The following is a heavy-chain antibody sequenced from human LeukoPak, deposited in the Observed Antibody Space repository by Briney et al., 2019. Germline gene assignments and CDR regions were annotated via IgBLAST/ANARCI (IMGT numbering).Heavy chain of an antibody. CDR2: IYYSGST. CDR3: ARVARVGYSYGYNWFDP. V-gene: IGHV4-31*03. J-gene: IGHJ5*02. Sequence: SQTLSLTCTVSGGSISSGGYYWSWIRQHPGKGLEWIGYIYYSGSTYYNPSLKSRVTISVDTSKNQFSLKLSSVTAADTAVYYCARVARVGYSYGYNWFDPWGQGTLVTVSS. CDR1: GGSISSGGYY. D-gene: IGHD5-18*01.